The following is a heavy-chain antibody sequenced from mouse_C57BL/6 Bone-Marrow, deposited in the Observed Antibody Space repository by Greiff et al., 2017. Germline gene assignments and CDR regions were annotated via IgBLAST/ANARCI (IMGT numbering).Heavy chain of an antibody. D-gene: IGHD2-5*01. Sequence: QFQLQQPGAELVKPGASVKMSCKASGYTFTSYWITWVKRRPGQGLEWIGDIYPGSGSTNYNEQFKSKATLTVDTSSSTAYMQLSSLTSEDSAVYYCARPYYSNYWYFDVWGTGTTVTVSS. J-gene: IGHJ1*03. CDR2: IYPGSGST. V-gene: IGHV1-55*01. CDR3: ARPYYSNYWYFDV. CDR1: GYTFTSYW.